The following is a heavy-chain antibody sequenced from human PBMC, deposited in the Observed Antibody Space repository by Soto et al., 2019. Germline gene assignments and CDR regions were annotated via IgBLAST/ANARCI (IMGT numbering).Heavy chain of an antibody. CDR1: GFSLSNARMG. CDR2: IFSNDEK. V-gene: IGHV2-26*01. CDR3: ARARYYDYVWGSYRQQYYFDY. D-gene: IGHD3-16*02. Sequence: SGRTLVNPTETLTLTCTVSGFSLSNARMGVSWIRQPPGKALEWLAHIFSNDEKSYSTSLKSRLTISKDTSKSQVVLTMTNMDPVDTATYYCARARYYDYVWGSYRQQYYFDYWGQGTLVTVSS. J-gene: IGHJ4*02.